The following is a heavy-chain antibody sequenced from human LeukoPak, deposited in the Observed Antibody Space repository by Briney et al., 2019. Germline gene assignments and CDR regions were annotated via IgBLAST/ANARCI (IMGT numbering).Heavy chain of an antibody. D-gene: IGHD3-22*01. J-gene: IGHJ4*02. CDR2: ISSNGGST. CDR1: GFAFSTYF. V-gene: IGHV3-64D*09. CDR3: VKDDSYYYDSSGYPH. Sequence: GGSLRLSCSASGFAFSTYFMHWVRQAPGKGLEYVSAISSNGGSTYYADSVKGRFTISRDNSKNTLYLQMSSLRAEDTAVYHCVKDDSYYYDSSGYPHWGQGTLVTVSS.